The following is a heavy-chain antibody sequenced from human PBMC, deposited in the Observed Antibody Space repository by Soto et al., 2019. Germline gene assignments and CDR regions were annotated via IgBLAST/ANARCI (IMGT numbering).Heavy chain of an antibody. J-gene: IGHJ4*02. CDR1: GFTFSSYW. Sequence: PGGSLRLSCAASGFTFSSYWMSWVRQAPGKGLEWVANIKQDGSEKNYVDSVKGRFTISRDNAKNSLYLQMSSVRAEDTAVYYCARNWDYGSGSSWNRGKGPLLRVSS. D-gene: IGHD3-10*01. CDR2: IKQDGSEK. CDR3: ARNWDYGSGSSWN. V-gene: IGHV3-7*03.